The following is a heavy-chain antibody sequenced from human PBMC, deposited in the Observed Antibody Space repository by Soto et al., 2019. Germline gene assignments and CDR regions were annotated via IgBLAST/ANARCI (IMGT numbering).Heavy chain of an antibody. CDR1: GGTFSSYA. Sequence: GASVKVSCKASGGTFSSYAISWVRQAPGQGLEWMGGIIPIFGTANYAQKFQGRVTITADESTSTAYMELSSLRSEDTAVYYCAREGTMITFGGDSSYYFDYWGQGTLVTVSS. V-gene: IGHV1-69*13. CDR2: IIPIFGTA. J-gene: IGHJ4*02. D-gene: IGHD3-16*01. CDR3: AREGTMITFGGDSSYYFDY.